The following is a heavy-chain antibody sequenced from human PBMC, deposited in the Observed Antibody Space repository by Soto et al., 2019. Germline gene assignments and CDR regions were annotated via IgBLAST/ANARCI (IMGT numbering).Heavy chain of an antibody. V-gene: IGHV3-72*01. CDR1: GFTFSDHY. Sequence: GGSLRLSCAASGFTFSDHYMDWVRQAPGKGLEWVGRTRNKANSYITEYAASVKGRFTISRDDSKNSLYLQMNSLKSEDTAVYYCARRAYYDSSGYYWGDAFDIWGQGTMVTVSS. J-gene: IGHJ3*02. CDR2: TRNKANSYIT. D-gene: IGHD3-22*01. CDR3: ARRAYYDSSGYYWGDAFDI.